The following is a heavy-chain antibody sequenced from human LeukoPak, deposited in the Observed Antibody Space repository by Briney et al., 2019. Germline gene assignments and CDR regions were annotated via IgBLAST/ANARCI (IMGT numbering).Heavy chain of an antibody. CDR2: INPSGGST. CDR1: GYTFTSYY. CDR3: ARDLFWLTGGSGSAKYYYYGMDV. Sequence: ASVKVSCKASGYTFTSYYMHWVRQAPGQGLEWMGIINPSGGSTSYAQKFQGRVTMTRDTSTSTVYMELSSLRSGDTAVYYCARDLFWLTGGSGSAKYYYYGMDVWGQGTTVTVSS. V-gene: IGHV1-46*01. J-gene: IGHJ6*02. D-gene: IGHD3-10*01.